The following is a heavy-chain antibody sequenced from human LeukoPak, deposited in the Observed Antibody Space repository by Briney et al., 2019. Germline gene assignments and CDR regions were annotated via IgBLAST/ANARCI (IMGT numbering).Heavy chain of an antibody. Sequence: GGSLRLSCAASGFTFSSYAMSWVRQAPGKGLEWVSAISGSGGSTYYADSVKGRFTISRDNSKNTLYLQMNSLRAEDTAVYYCAKAPYYDGSGSYYSNYPYFDYWGQGTRVTVSS. CDR1: GFTFSSYA. J-gene: IGHJ4*02. V-gene: IGHV3-23*01. D-gene: IGHD3-10*01. CDR2: ISGSGGST. CDR3: AKAPYYDGSGSYYSNYPYFDY.